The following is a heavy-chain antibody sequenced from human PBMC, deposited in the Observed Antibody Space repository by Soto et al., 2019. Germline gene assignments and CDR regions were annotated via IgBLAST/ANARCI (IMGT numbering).Heavy chain of an antibody. D-gene: IGHD1-20*01. CDR3: ARSHHWARYNWKGNGAFNWFDP. Sequence: QVQLVQSGAEVKKPGASVKVSCKASGYTFTSYGISWVRQAPGQGLEWMGWISAYNGNTNYAQKLQGRVTMTTDTSTSTAYMELRSLRSDDTAVYYCARSHHWARYNWKGNGAFNWFDPWGQGTLVTVSS. J-gene: IGHJ5*02. CDR1: GYTFTSYG. CDR2: ISAYNGNT. V-gene: IGHV1-18*01.